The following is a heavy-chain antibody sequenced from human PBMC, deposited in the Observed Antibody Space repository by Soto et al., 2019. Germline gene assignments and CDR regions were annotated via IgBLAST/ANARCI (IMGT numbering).Heavy chain of an antibody. CDR3: ARAVTWGLDV. J-gene: IGHJ6*02. CDR2: ISRSSTGI. D-gene: IGHD3-10*01. CDR1: GFTFSLYS. Sequence: EVQLVESGGGLVQPGGSLRLSCAASGFTFSLYSMSWVRQAPGKGLEWVSYISRSSTGIHYADSVKGRFNISRDDATNAMHLQINRLRDGDTAVYYCARAVTWGLDVWGQGTTVSISS. V-gene: IGHV3-48*02.